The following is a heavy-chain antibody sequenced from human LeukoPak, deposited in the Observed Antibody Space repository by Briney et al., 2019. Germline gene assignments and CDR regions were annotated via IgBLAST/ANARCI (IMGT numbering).Heavy chain of an antibody. CDR1: AHTFNFYW. CDR3: ARQRSDSSEDVFDI. D-gene: IGHD6-19*01. V-gene: IGHV5-51*01. CDR2: IYPGDSDT. J-gene: IGHJ3*02. Sequence: GESLKISCEGSAHTFNFYWIAWVRQRRGKGLEWMGVIYPGDSDTRDSPSFQGQVTMSADKSVSTAYLHWRSLKASDTAIYYCARQRSDSSEDVFDIWGQGTMVTVSS.